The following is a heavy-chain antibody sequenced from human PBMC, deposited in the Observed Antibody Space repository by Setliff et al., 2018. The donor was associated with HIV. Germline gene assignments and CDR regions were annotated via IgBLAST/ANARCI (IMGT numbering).Heavy chain of an antibody. CDR1: GDSVSNYY. CDR2: IYANGYA. J-gene: IGHJ4*02. D-gene: IGHD3-16*01. CDR3: ARILISYDPGGFDY. Sequence: SETLSLTCSVSGDSVSNYYWSWIRQPAGKGLEYIGRIYANGYANYNPSLKSRVTMSVDTSKNQFSLNLTSVTAADTATYYCARILISYDPGGFDYWGQGTLVTVSS. V-gene: IGHV4-4*07.